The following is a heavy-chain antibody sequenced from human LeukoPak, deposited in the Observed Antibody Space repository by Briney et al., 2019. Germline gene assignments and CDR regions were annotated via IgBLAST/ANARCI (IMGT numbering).Heavy chain of an antibody. V-gene: IGHV3-7*01. CDR2: IKQDGSEK. Sequence: GALRLSCAASGFTFSSYWMSWVRQAPGKGLEWVANIKQDGSEKYYVDSVKGRFTISRDNAKNSLYLQMNSLRAEDTAVYYCARVIRVYYYMDVWGKGTTVTVSS. J-gene: IGHJ6*03. CDR3: ARVIRVYYYMDV. CDR1: GFTFSSYW. D-gene: IGHD6-13*01.